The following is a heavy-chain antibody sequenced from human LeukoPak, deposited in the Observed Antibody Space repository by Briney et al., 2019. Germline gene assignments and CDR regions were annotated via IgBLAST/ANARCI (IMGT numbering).Heavy chain of an antibody. CDR2: TYYRSKWHN. Sequence: PSQTLSLTCAISGDSVSSNSAACNWIRQSPSRGLEWLGRTYYRSKWHNDYAESVKSRITINPDTSKNQFSLQLNSVTPEDTAVYYCARSRGAIVDYWGQGTLVTVSS. V-gene: IGHV6-1*01. CDR1: GDSVSSNSAA. J-gene: IGHJ4*02. CDR3: ARSRGAIVDY.